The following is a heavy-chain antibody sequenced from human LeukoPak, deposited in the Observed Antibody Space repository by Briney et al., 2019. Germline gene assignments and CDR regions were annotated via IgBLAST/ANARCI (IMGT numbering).Heavy chain of an antibody. J-gene: IGHJ4*02. Sequence: SETLSLTCTVSGGSISSSSYYWGWIRQPPGKGLEWIGSIYYSGSTYYNPSLKSRVTISVDTSKNQFSLKLSSVTAADTAVYYCARSHYYDSSGYCYWGQGTLVTVSS. CDR3: ARSHYYDSSGYCY. V-gene: IGHV4-39*07. CDR1: GGSISSSSYY. D-gene: IGHD3-22*01. CDR2: IYYSGST.